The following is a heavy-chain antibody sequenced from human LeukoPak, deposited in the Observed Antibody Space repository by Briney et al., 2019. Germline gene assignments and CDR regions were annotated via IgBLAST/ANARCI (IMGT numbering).Heavy chain of an antibody. CDR3: ASGSYYLDY. V-gene: IGHV4-59*08. CDR2: IYYSGCT. Sequence: PSETLSLTCTVSGGSIRSYYWRWIRQPPGKGLEWIGYIYYSGCTNYNPSLKSRATISVDTSKNQFSLKLSSVTAADTAVYYCASGSYYLDYWGQGTLVTVSS. D-gene: IGHD1-26*01. CDR1: GGSIRSYY. J-gene: IGHJ4*02.